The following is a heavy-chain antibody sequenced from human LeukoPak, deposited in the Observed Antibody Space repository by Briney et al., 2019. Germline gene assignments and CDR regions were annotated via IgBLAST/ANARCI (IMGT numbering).Heavy chain of an antibody. CDR3: ARLGSSWSFDY. D-gene: IGHD6-13*01. J-gene: IGHJ4*02. Sequence: SGGSLRLSCAASGFTFSSYGMNWVRQAPGKGLEWVAVIWYDGSNKYYGGSVKGRFTISRDNSKNTVSLQMNSLRVEDTAVYYCARLGSSWSFDYWGQGTLVTVSS. V-gene: IGHV3-33*01. CDR1: GFTFSSYG. CDR2: IWYDGSNK.